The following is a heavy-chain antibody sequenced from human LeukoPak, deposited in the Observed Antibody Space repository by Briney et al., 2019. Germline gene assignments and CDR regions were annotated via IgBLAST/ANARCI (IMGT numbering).Heavy chain of an antibody. J-gene: IGHJ5*02. D-gene: IGHD6-13*01. CDR1: GGSFSGYY. CDR3: ARQPSSDRIAAAGPHNWFDP. Sequence: SETLSLTCAVYGGSFSGYYWSWIRQPPGKGLEWIGEMNHSGGTNYNPSLKSRVTISVDTSKNQLSLKLGSVTAAETAVYYCARQPSSDRIAAAGPHNWFDPWGQGTLVTVSS. CDR2: MNHSGGT. V-gene: IGHV4-34*01.